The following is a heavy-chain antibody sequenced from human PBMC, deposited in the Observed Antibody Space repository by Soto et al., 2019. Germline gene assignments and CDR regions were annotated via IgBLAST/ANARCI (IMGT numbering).Heavy chain of an antibody. CDR3: VQGRGPFDF. CDR2: IYWDDDK. V-gene: IGHV2-5*02. D-gene: IGHD3-16*01. J-gene: IGHJ4*02. Sequence: QITLKESGPTLVKPTQTLTLTCTFSGFSLSTSGVGVGWIRQPPGKALEWLALIYWDDDKRYSPSLKSRLTITKDTSKNQVVLTMTIMDPVDTATYYCVQGRGPFDFWGQGTLVTVSS. CDR1: GFSLSTSGVG.